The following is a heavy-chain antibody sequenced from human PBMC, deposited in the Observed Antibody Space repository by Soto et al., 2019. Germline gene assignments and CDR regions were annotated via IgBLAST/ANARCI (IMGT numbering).Heavy chain of an antibody. CDR3: ARYRGDCSGGSCEFGVPAAFDI. Sequence: SVKVSCKASGGTFSSYTISWVRQAPGQGLEGMGRIIPILGIANYAQKFQGRVTITADKSTSTAYMELSSLRSEDTAVYYCARYRGDCSGGSCEFGVPAAFDIWGQETMLTVSS. D-gene: IGHD2-15*01. CDR1: GGTFSSYT. V-gene: IGHV1-69*02. CDR2: IIPILGIA. J-gene: IGHJ3*02.